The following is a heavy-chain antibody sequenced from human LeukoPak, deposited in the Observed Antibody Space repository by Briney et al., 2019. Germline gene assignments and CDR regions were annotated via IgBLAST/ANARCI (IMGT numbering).Heavy chain of an antibody. J-gene: IGHJ4*02. Sequence: PGGSLRLSCAASVFTLSSYSMRWVRQAQWKGLEWVSAISGSGGSTYYADSVKGRFTISRDNSKNTLYLQMNSLRAEDTAVYYCAKVSHRGYSYGSFDYWGQGTLVTVSS. D-gene: IGHD5-18*01. CDR1: VFTLSSYS. CDR2: ISGSGGST. V-gene: IGHV3-23*01. CDR3: AKVSHRGYSYGSFDY.